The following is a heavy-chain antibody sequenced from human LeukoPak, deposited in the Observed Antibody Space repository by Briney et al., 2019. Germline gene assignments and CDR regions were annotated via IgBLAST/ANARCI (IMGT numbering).Heavy chain of an antibody. CDR1: GYSISSVYY. D-gene: IGHD1-26*01. J-gene: IGHJ6*03. CDR3: ARGQEWELEYYYYMDV. V-gene: IGHV4-38-2*02. Sequence: SETLSLTCSVSGYSISSVYYWGWIRQPPGKGLEWIGSIFYSGSTYYNPSLKSRVTISVDTSKNQFSLKLSSVTAADTAVYYCARGQEWELEYYYYMDVWGKGTTVTVSS. CDR2: IFYSGST.